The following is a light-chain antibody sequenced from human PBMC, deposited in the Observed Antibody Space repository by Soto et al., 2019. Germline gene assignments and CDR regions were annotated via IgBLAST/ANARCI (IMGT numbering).Light chain of an antibody. CDR3: HQYNSWPRGT. Sequence: DIVLTQSPATLSLSPGERATLSCRASQSVSSYLAWYQQKPGQAPRLLIYAASTRATGIPVRFRGSGSGTEFTLTISSLQSEDSAVYYCHQYNSWPRGTFGPGTKVEIK. CDR2: AAS. V-gene: IGKV3-15*01. CDR1: QSVSSY. J-gene: IGKJ3*01.